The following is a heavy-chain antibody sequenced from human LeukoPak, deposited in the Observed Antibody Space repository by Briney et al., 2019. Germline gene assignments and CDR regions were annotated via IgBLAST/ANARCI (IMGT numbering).Heavy chain of an antibody. CDR2: ISTYNGIT. CDR3: ARLVTATTYHFDY. CDR1: GYSFTSSA. D-gene: IGHD4-17*01. J-gene: IGHJ4*02. V-gene: IGHV1-18*01. Sequence: ASVKVSSKASGYSFTSSAIIWVRQAPGQGLEWVGWISTYNGITDYAQRLQGRVTMTTDTSTRTAYMEIRSLTSDDTAVYYCARLVTATTYHFDYWGQGTLVTVSS.